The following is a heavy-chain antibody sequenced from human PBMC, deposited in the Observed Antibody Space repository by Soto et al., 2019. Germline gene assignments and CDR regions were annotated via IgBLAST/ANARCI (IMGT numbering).Heavy chain of an antibody. CDR1: GFTFDDYA. J-gene: IGHJ6*02. D-gene: IGHD6-13*01. V-gene: IGHV3-43*02. Sequence: GGSLRLSCAASGFTFDDYAMHWVRQAPGKGLEWVSLISEDGGSTYYADSVKGRFTISRDNSKNSMYLQMNRLRTEDNDLYYGSKPGTFSAAAGTGYYYGMDVWGQGTTVTVSS. CDR2: ISEDGGST. CDR3: SKPGTFSAAAGTGYYYGMDV.